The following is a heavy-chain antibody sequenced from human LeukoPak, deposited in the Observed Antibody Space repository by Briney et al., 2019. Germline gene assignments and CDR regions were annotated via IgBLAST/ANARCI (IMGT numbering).Heavy chain of an antibody. CDR3: ARDIEAAGLFLDY. D-gene: IGHD6-13*01. CDR1: GFTFSSYW. V-gene: IGHV3-7*01. J-gene: IGHJ4*02. CDR2: IKYDGSEK. Sequence: GGPLRLSCAASGFTFSSYWMTWVRQAPGKGLEWVANIKYDGSEKDYMDSVKGRFTISRDNAKNSLYLQMNSLRAEDTAVYYCARDIEAAGLFLDYWGQGTLVTVSS.